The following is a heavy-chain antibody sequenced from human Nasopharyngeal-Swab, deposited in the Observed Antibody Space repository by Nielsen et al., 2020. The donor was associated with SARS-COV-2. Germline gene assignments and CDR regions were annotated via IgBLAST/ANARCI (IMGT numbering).Heavy chain of an antibody. CDR2: INPNSGGT. Sequence: WERQAPGQGLEWMGRINPNSGGTNYAQKFQGRVTMTRDTSISTAYMELSRLRSDDTAVYYCARVTGYYYYYMDVWGKGTTVPSP. D-gene: IGHD3-9*01. V-gene: IGHV1-2*06. CDR3: ARVTGYYYYYMDV. J-gene: IGHJ6*03.